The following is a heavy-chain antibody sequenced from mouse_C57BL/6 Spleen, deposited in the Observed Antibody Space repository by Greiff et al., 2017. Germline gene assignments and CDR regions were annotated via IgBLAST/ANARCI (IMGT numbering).Heavy chain of an antibody. V-gene: IGHV5-17*01. CDR2: ISSGSSTI. Sequence: EVKVVESGGGLVKPGGSLKLSCAASGFTFSDYGMHWVRQAPEKGLEWVAYISSGSSTIYYADTVKGRFTISRDNAKNTLFLQMTSLRSEDTAMYYCARVFPPFAYWGQGTLVTVSA. J-gene: IGHJ3*01. CDR3: ARVFPPFAY. CDR1: GFTFSDYG.